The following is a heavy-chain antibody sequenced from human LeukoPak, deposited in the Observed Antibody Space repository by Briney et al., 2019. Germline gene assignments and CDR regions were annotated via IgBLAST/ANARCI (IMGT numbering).Heavy chain of an antibody. V-gene: IGHV4-59*01. CDR1: GGSISSYY. Sequence: SLTLSLTCTVSGGSISSYYWSWIRQPPGKGLEWIGYIYYSGSTNYNPSLKRRVTISVDTSKNHLSLNLSSVTAADTAVYYCARAPLIAVAGRGWFDPWGQGTLVTVSS. J-gene: IGHJ5*02. D-gene: IGHD6-19*01. CDR2: IYYSGST. CDR3: ARAPLIAVAGRGWFDP.